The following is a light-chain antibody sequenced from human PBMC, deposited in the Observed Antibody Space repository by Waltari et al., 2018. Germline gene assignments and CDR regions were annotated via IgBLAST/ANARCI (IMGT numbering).Light chain of an antibody. J-gene: IGLJ2*01. Sequence: QSVLTQPPSASGTPGQRVTISCSGSSSNIGSNYVYWYQQLQGTAPKPLIDRDKPRTSGVHARCSGSKSGTSASLAISGLRSEDEADYYCAAWDDSLSGHVVFGGGTKLTVL. V-gene: IGLV1-47*01. CDR2: RDK. CDR1: SSNIGSNY. CDR3: AAWDDSLSGHVV.